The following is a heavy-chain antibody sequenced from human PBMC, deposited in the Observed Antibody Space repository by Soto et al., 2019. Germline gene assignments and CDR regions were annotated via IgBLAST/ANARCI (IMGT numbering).Heavy chain of an antibody. CDR1: GGSTSSDNY. CDR2: IYYSGNT. CDR3: AREGGESSDGLYYFDS. J-gene: IGHJ4*02. D-gene: IGHD3-16*01. V-gene: IGHV4-30-4*01. Sequence: SETLSLTCTVSGGSTSSDNYWSWIRQPPGKGLEWIGHIYYSGNTDYNPSLKSRLAISIDTSKNQFSLKLSSVTAADTAVYFCAREGGESSDGLYYFDSWGQGSLVTV.